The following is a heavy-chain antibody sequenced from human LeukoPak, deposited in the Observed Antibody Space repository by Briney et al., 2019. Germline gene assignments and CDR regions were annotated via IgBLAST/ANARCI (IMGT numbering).Heavy chain of an antibody. J-gene: IGHJ3*02. CDR3: ASPSTVTLNGFDI. CDR1: GFPSSSFW. D-gene: IGHD4-11*01. V-gene: IGHV3-7*01. Sequence: GGSLRLSCAASGFPSSSFWMSWVRQPPGPGLEWVANIKQDGSEKYYVDSVKGRFTISRDNAKNSLYLQMNSLRAEDTAVYYCASPSTVTLNGFDIWGQGTKVTVSS. CDR2: IKQDGSEK.